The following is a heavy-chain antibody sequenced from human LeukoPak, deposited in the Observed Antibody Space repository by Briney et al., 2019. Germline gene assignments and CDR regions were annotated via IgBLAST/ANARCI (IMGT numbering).Heavy chain of an antibody. Sequence: GGALRLSCAATGFTFRYYYMTWIRQAPGKVLEWVSYISSSGSTIYYADSVKGRFTISRDNAKNSLYLQMNSLRAEDTAVYYCASLSSTSLDYWGQGTLVTVSS. V-gene: IGHV3-11*01. CDR1: GFTFRYYY. J-gene: IGHJ4*02. CDR3: ASLSSTSLDY. D-gene: IGHD6-13*01. CDR2: ISSSGSTI.